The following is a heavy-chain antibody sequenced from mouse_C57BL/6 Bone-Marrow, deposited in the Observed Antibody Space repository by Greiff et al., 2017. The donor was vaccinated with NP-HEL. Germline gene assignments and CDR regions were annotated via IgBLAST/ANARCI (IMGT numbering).Heavy chain of an antibody. J-gene: IGHJ2*01. D-gene: IGHD1-1*01. Sequence: QVQLQQPGAELVMPGASVKLSCKASGYTFTSYWMHWVKQRPGQGLEWIGEIDPSDSYPNYNQKFKGKSTLTVDKSSSTAYMQLSSLTSEDSAVDYCAREDYYGTPFDDWGQGTTLTVSS. CDR1: GYTFTSYW. CDR2: IDPSDSYP. CDR3: AREDYYGTPFDD. V-gene: IGHV1-69*01.